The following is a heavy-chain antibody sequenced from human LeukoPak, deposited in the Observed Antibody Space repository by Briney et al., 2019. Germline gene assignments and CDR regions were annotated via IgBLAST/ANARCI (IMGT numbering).Heavy chain of an antibody. D-gene: IGHD3-10*01. Sequence: GASVKVSCKASGYTFTSYYMHWVRQAPGQGLEWMGIINPSGGSTSYAQKFQGRVTMTRDTSTSTVYMELSSLRSEDTAVYYCARDGVKGVTYNWFDPWGQGTLVTVSS. CDR1: GYTFTSYY. CDR3: ARDGVKGVTYNWFDP. V-gene: IGHV1-46*01. CDR2: INPSGGST. J-gene: IGHJ5*02.